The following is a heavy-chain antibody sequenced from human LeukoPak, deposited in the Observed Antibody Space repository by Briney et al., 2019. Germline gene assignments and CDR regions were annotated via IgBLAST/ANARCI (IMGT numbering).Heavy chain of an antibody. CDR1: GGSINNYY. J-gene: IGHJ4*02. D-gene: IGHD6-19*01. CDR3: ARVGSGSGYFDY. CDR2: IYYSGST. V-gene: IGHV4-59*01. Sequence: PSETLSLTCTVSGGSINNYYWSWIRQPPGKGLEWIGYIYYSGSTNYNPSLKSRVTISLDTSKNQFSLKLSSVTAADTAVYYCARVGSGSGYFDYWGQGTLVTVSS.